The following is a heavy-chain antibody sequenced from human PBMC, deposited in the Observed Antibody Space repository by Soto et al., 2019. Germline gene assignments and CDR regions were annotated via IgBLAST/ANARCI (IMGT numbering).Heavy chain of an antibody. V-gene: IGHV4-61*01. CDR3: ASTNPYYDILTLSGGYYFDY. Sequence: NPSETLSPTCTVSGGSVSSGSYYWSWIRQPPGKGLEWIGYIYYSGSTNYNPSLKSRVTISVDTSKNQFSLNLTSVTAADTAVYYCASTNPYYDILTLSGGYYFDYWGQGTLVTVSS. CDR2: IYYSGST. D-gene: IGHD3-9*01. J-gene: IGHJ4*02. CDR1: GGSVSSGSYY.